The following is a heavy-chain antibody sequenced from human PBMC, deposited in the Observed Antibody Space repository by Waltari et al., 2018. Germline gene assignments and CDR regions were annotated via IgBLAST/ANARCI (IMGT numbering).Heavy chain of an antibody. V-gene: IGHV1-69*08. CDR2: IIPIFATV. CDR3: AVTLSAAPFYGLDV. J-gene: IGHJ6*02. Sequence: QVQLVQSGAEVKKPGSSVMVSWKGSGDTLTHHAIHWVRQAPGQGLEWVGRIIPIFATVNFAQKFQDRVTITAATSTSTAYMEVSSLRSDDTAMYYCAVTLSAAPFYGLDVWGQGTTVTVFS. D-gene: IGHD6-13*01. CDR1: GDTLTHHA.